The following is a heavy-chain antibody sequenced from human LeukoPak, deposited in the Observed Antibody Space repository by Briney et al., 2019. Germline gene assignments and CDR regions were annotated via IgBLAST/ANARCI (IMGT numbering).Heavy chain of an antibody. D-gene: IGHD1-26*01. CDR2: IYYSGST. J-gene: IGHJ4*02. CDR1: GGSISSYY. CDR3: ARGFRGASFDY. V-gene: IGHV4-39*07. Sequence: PSETLSLTCTVSGGSISSYYWSWIRQPPGKGLEWIGSIYYSGSTYYNPSLKGRVTISVDTSKNQFSLKLSSVTAADTAVYYCARGFRGASFDYWGQGTLVTVSS.